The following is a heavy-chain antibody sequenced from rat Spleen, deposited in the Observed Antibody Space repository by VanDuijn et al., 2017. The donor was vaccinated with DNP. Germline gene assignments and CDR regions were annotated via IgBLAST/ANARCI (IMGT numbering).Heavy chain of an antibody. CDR2: INYSGRT. Sequence: EVQLQESGPGLVKPSQSLSLTCSVTGYSITNNYWGWIRQFPGNKMEYIGHINYSGRTTYNPSLKSRISITRDTSKNQFFLQLNSITTEETATYDCARWVYYFDYWGQGVMVTVSS. CDR3: ARWVYYFDY. V-gene: IGHV3-1*01. J-gene: IGHJ2*01. CDR1: GYSITNNY.